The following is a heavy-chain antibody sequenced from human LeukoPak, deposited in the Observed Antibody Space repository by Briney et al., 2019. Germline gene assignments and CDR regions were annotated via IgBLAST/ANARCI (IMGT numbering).Heavy chain of an antibody. CDR2: INHSGST. V-gene: IGHV4-34*01. Sequence: PSETLSLTCAVYGGSFSGYYWSWIRQPPGKGLEWIGEINHSGSTNYNPSLKSRVTISVDTSKNQFSLKLSSVTAADTAVYYCAREGGLRYFDWLFDYFDYWGQGTLVTVSS. J-gene: IGHJ4*02. CDR3: AREGGLRYFDWLFDYFDY. CDR1: GGSFSGYY. D-gene: IGHD3-9*01.